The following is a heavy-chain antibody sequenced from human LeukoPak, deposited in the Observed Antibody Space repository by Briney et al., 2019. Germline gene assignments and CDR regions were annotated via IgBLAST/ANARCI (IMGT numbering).Heavy chain of an antibody. V-gene: IGHV4-34*01. Sequence: PSETLSLTCAVYGGSSSGYYWSWIRQPPGKGLEWIGEINHSGSTNYNPSLKSRVTISVDTSKNQFSLKLSSVTAADTAVYYCARGLYNWNPFDYWGQGTLVTVSS. J-gene: IGHJ4*02. CDR2: INHSGST. D-gene: IGHD1-20*01. CDR3: ARGLYNWNPFDY. CDR1: GGSSSGYY.